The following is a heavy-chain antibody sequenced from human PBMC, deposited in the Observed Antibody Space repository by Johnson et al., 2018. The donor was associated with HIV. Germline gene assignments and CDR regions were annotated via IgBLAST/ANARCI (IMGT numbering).Heavy chain of an antibody. CDR3: AREIIASRPSSFDI. V-gene: IGHV3-66*02. CDR1: GFTVSSNY. CDR2: IYSGGST. Sequence: VQLVESGGGVVQPGRSLRLSCAASGFTVSSNYMSWVRQAPGKGLEWVSVIYSGGSTYYADSVKGRFTISRDNSKITPYLQMNSLRAEDTAVYYCAREIIASRPSSFDIWGQGTMVTVSS. J-gene: IGHJ3*02. D-gene: IGHD6-6*01.